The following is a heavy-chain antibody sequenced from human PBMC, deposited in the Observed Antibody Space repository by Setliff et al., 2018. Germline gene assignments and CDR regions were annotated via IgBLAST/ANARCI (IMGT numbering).Heavy chain of an antibody. CDR1: GGSFSGYY. D-gene: IGHD3-22*01. J-gene: IGHJ3*02. CDR2: INHSGST. Sequence: PSETLSLTCAVYGGSFSGYYWSWIRQPPGKGLEWIGEINHSGSTNYNPSLKSRVTISVDTSKNQFSLKLSSVTAADTAVYYCARGFYYYDSGGYSDAFDIWGQGTMVTVSS. V-gene: IGHV4-34*01. CDR3: ARGFYYYDSGGYSDAFDI.